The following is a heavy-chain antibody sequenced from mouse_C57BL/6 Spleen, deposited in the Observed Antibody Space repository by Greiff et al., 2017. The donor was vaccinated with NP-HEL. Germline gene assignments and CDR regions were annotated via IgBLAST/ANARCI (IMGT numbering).Heavy chain of an antibody. V-gene: IGHV1-42*01. CDR2: INPSTGGT. CDR1: GYSFTGYY. D-gene: IGHD2-4*01. J-gene: IGHJ2*01. CDR3: ARGMITRYFDY. Sequence: EVQLQQSGPELVKPGASVKISCKASGYSFTGYYMNWVKQSPEKSLEWIGEINPSTGGTTYNQKFKAKATLTVDKSSSTAYMQLKSLTSEDSAVYYCARGMITRYFDYWGQGTTLTVSS.